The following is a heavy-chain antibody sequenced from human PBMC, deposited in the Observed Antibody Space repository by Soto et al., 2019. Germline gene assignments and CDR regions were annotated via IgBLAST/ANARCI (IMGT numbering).Heavy chain of an antibody. CDR1: GATFRTNP. Sequence: QVQLVQSGAEVKKPGSSVKVSCKVSGATFRTNPIAWVRQAPGQGLEWMGGVVPMSGTPKYAQKFQDRVTIIADESTSTAYMELRPLSSEDTAIYSCARKGGGDCPGGGCFSLDFWGQGTLITVSS. CDR3: ARKGGGDCPGGGCFSLDF. CDR2: VVPMSGTP. J-gene: IGHJ4*02. D-gene: IGHD2-15*01. V-gene: IGHV1-69*01.